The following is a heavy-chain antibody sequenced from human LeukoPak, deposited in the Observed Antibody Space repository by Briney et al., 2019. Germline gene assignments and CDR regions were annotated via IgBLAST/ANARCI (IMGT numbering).Heavy chain of an antibody. Sequence: GGSLRLSCAVSGFTSGFTFSTRWMHWVRQAPGKGLEWVSAISGSGSNTYYADSVKGQFTISRDSSMNTLYLQMNSLRAEDTAIYYCAKSRARREDSSGSIDYWGQGTLVTVSS. CDR1: GFTFSTRW. J-gene: IGHJ4*02. CDR2: ISGSGSNT. V-gene: IGHV3-23*01. D-gene: IGHD3-22*01. CDR3: AKSRARREDSSGSIDY.